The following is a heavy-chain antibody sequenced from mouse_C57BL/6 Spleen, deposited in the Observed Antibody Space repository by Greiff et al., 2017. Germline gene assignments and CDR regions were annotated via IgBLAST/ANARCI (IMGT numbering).Heavy chain of an antibody. J-gene: IGHJ4*01. Sequence: VQLQQPGAELVRPGSSVKLSCKASGYTFTSYWMHWVKQRPIQGLEWIGNIDPSDSETHYNQKFKDKATLTVDKSSSTAYMQLSSLTSEDSAVYYCARDLYYYGSQSFYYAMDYWGQGTSVTVSS. V-gene: IGHV1-52*01. CDR2: IDPSDSET. D-gene: IGHD1-1*01. CDR1: GYTFTSYW. CDR3: ARDLYYYGSQSFYYAMDY.